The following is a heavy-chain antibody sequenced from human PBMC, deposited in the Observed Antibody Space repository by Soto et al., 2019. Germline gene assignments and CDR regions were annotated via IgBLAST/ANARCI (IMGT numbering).Heavy chain of an antibody. CDR3: ARGDRGGSGSPASYYYSGLDV. J-gene: IGHJ6*02. D-gene: IGHD3-10*01. CDR2: VSAGGDMT. CDR1: GFTFSSYA. V-gene: IGHV3-23*01. Sequence: GGSLRLSCAASGFTFSSYAMSWVRQAPGKGLEWVSSVSAGGDMTYYSDSVKGRFTISRDNSNNALFLQMNSLRIEDTALYYCARGDRGGSGSPASYYYSGLDVWGQGTTVTVSS.